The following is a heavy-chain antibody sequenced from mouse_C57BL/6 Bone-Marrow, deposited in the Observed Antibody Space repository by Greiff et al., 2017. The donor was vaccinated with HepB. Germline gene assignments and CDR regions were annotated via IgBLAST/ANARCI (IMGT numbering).Heavy chain of an antibody. J-gene: IGHJ1*03. D-gene: IGHD1-1*01. Sequence: QVQLQQSGAELVRPGTSVKMSCKASGYTFTNYWIGWAKQRPGHGLEWIGDIYPGGGYTNYNEKFKGKATLTADKSSSTAYMQFSSLTSEDSAIYYCARQPNYCGSSYWYFDVWGTGTTVTVSS. CDR1: GYTFTNYW. V-gene: IGHV1-63*01. CDR3: ARQPNYCGSSYWYFDV. CDR2: IYPGGGYT.